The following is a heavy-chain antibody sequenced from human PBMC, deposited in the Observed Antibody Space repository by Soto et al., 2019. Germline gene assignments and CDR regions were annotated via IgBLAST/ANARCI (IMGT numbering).Heavy chain of an antibody. D-gene: IGHD2-2*02. J-gene: IGHJ5*02. Sequence: QVQLQESGPGLVKPSETLSLTCTVSGGSISSYYWSWIRQPPGKGLEWIGFIYYSGSTNYNPPLKSRVTISVDTFKNQFSLKLSSVTAADTAVYYCARAEPYTWFDPWGQGTLVTVSS. CDR1: GGSISSYY. CDR2: IYYSGST. V-gene: IGHV4-59*01. CDR3: ARAEPYTWFDP.